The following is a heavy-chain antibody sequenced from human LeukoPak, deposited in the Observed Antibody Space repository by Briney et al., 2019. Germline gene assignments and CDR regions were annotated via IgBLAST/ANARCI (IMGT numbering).Heavy chain of an antibody. CDR3: ARDFYFDY. J-gene: IGHJ4*02. Sequence: PGGSLRLSCAASGFTFSSYAMSWVRQAPGKGLEWVSGISGSGDNTYYADSVKGRFTISRDNSKNTLYLQMNSLRAEDTSVYYCARDFYFDYWGQGTLVTVSS. CDR1: GFTFSSYA. V-gene: IGHV3-23*01. CDR2: ISGSGDNT.